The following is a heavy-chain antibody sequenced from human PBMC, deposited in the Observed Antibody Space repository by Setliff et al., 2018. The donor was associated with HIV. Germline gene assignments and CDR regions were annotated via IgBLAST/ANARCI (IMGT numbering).Heavy chain of an antibody. Sequence: PGGSLRLSCAASGFIFSSYNMNWVRQAPGKGLEWVSSISTSSIYIYYADSVQGRFTISRDNSENTLYVQMNSLRDEDTAVYYCARADYGDFVEYWGRGTLVTVSS. D-gene: IGHD4-17*01. CDR1: GFIFSSYN. CDR2: ISTSSIYI. J-gene: IGHJ4*02. CDR3: ARADYGDFVEY. V-gene: IGHV3-21*04.